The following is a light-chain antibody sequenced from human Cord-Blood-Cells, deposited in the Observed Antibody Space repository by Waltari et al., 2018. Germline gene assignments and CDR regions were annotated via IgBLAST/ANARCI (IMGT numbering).Light chain of an antibody. CDR3: AAWDDSLSGRV. J-gene: IGLJ3*02. Sequence: QSVLTQPPSASGTPGQRVTISCSGSSSNIGSNYVYWYQQLPGTAPKLLIYRNNRRPAEVPDRFSGSKSGTSASLAISGLRSEDEADYYCAAWDDSLSGRVFGGGTKLTVL. CDR2: RNN. V-gene: IGLV1-47*01. CDR1: SSNIGSNY.